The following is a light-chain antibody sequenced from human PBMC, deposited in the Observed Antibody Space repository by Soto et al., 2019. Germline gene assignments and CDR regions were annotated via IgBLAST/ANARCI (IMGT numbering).Light chain of an antibody. CDR1: QSISAW. Sequence: DIQMTQSPSTLSASVGDRVTITCRASQSISAWLAWYQQKPGKAPKLLIYKASTLQSGGLSKFSGSGSGSGTEFTLTICNRQPDDFAIYFCQRCNTYFGQGTNLEIK. J-gene: IGKJ2*01. CDR2: KAS. CDR3: QRCNTY. V-gene: IGKV1-5*03.